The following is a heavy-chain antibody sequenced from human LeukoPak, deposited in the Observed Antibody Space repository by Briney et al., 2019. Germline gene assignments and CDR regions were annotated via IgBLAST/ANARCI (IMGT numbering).Heavy chain of an antibody. V-gene: IGHV4-34*01. CDR1: GWSFSGYY. CDR3: ARNVAGASYYDSSGYYFDY. D-gene: IGHD3-22*01. CDR2: INHSGST. Sequence: SSETLSLTCAVYGWSFSGYYWSWIRQPPGKGLEWIGEINHSGSTNYNPSLKSRVTISVDTTNNQFSLKLSSVTAADTAVYYCARNVAGASYYDSSGYYFDYWGQGTLVTVSS. J-gene: IGHJ4*02.